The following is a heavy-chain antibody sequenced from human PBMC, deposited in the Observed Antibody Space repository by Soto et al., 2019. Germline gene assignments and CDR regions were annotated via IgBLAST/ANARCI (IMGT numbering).Heavy chain of an antibody. J-gene: IGHJ6*03. CDR2: ISGSGGST. D-gene: IGHD3-3*01. Sequence: GGSLRLSRAASGFTFSSYAMSWVRQAPGKGLEWVSAISGSGGSTYYADSVKGRFTISRDNSKNTLYLQMNSLRAEDTAVYYCAKVGPSNLYYDFWSGYPPGYYYYMDVWGKGTTVTVSS. V-gene: IGHV3-23*01. CDR3: AKVGPSNLYYDFWSGYPPGYYYYMDV. CDR1: GFTFSSYA.